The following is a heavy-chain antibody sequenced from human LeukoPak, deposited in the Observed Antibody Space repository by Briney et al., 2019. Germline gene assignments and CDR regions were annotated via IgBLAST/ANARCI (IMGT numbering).Heavy chain of an antibody. CDR3: GRDTVGYGGAFDI. D-gene: IGHD5-18*01. J-gene: IGHJ3*02. CDR2: ISYDGSNK. V-gene: IGHV3-30-3*01. Sequence: RLSCVASGFTFSSXNMHWVRQAPGKGLEWVAVISYDGSNKYYADSVKGRSTISRDNSKNTLYLQVNSLRPEDTAVYYCGRDTVGYGGAFDIWGQGTXXXVSX. CDR1: GFTFSSXN.